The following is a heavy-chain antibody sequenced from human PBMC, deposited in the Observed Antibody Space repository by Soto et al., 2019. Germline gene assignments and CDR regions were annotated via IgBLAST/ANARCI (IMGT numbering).Heavy chain of an antibody. CDR3: ARVESGYSSGWRGFGYFDL. Sequence: PGGSLRLSCASSGFTFSSYSMNWVRQAPGKGLEWVSSISSSSSYIYYADSVKGRFTISRDNAKNSLYLQMNSLRAEDTAVYYCARVESGYSSGWRGFGYFDLWGRGTLVTVSS. V-gene: IGHV3-21*01. J-gene: IGHJ2*01. D-gene: IGHD6-19*01. CDR1: GFTFSSYS. CDR2: ISSSSSYI.